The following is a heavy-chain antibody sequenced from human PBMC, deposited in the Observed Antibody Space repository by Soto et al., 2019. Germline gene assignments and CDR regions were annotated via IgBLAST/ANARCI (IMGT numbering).Heavy chain of an antibody. CDR1: GGSVRSGNHF. CDR3: ARGGEPLGYYGLDV. V-gene: IGHV4-61*01. Sequence: PSETRSLTCSVSGGSVRSGNHFWNWIRQPPGRGLEWLGYMYYTGVTNYNPSLKSRVSMSVDTSKDQFSLNLTSLTAADTAVYYCARGGEPLGYYGLDVWGQGTTVTVSS. CDR2: MYYTGVT. J-gene: IGHJ6*02.